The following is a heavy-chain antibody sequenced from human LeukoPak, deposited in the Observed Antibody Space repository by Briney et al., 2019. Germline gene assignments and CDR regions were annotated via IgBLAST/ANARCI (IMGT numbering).Heavy chain of an antibody. V-gene: IGHV4-39*01. J-gene: IGHJ4*02. CDR3: ARHPSSSGSFNLDY. Sequence: SETLSLTCTVSGGSISSSSYYWGWIRQPPGKGLEWIGSIYHSGSTNYNPSLKSRVTISVDTSKNQFSLQLNSVTPEDTAVYYCARHPSSSGSFNLDYWGQGTLVTVSS. CDR1: GGSISSSSYY. CDR2: IYHSGST. D-gene: IGHD1-26*01.